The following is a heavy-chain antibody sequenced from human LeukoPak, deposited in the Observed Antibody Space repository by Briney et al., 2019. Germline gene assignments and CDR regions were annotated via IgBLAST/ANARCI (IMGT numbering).Heavy chain of an antibody. CDR2: IASSSSYI. J-gene: IGHJ5*02. D-gene: IGHD6-19*01. CDR1: GCTFSTYN. CDR3: ARDPSSGWYLKGWFDP. V-gene: IGHV3-21*01. Sequence: GGSLRLSCAASGCTFSTYNMNWVRQAPGKGLEWVSSIASSSSYIYYADSVKGRFTISRDNAKNSLYLQMNSLRAEDTAVYYCARDPSSGWYLKGWFDPWGQGTLVTVSS.